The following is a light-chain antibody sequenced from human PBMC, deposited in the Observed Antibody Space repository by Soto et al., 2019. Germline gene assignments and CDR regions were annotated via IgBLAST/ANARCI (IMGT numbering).Light chain of an antibody. J-gene: IGKJ1*01. CDR2: GAS. CDR3: QQYHNWPPWT. V-gene: IGKV3-15*01. Sequence: EIVMTQSPATLSVSPGERATLSCGASESVSTKLAWFQQKPGQAPRLLIYGASTRATGIPARFSGSGSGTEFTLTISSLQSEDFAVYYCQQYHNWPPWTFGQGTKVEIK. CDR1: ESVSTK.